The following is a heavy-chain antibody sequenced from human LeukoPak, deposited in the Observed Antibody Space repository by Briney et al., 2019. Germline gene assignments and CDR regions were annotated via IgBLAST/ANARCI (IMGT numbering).Heavy chain of an antibody. CDR1: GYTFTGYY. V-gene: IGHV1-2*02. Sequence: GASVKVSCKASGYTFTGYYMHWVRQAPGQGLEWMGWINPNSGGTNYAQKFQGRVTMTRDTSISTAYMELSRLRSDDTAVYYCARGHPGDYGDFQFDYWGQGTLVTVSS. CDR2: INPNSGGT. D-gene: IGHD4-17*01. CDR3: ARGHPGDYGDFQFDY. J-gene: IGHJ4*02.